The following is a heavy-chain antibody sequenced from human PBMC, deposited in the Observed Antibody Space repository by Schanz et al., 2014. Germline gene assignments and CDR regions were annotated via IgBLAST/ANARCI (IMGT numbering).Heavy chain of an antibody. Sequence: DVQLLESGGGLVQPGGSLRLSCAASGFTFSSYAMSWVRQPPGKGLEWVSSIRGSGGGTDYADSVKGRFTISRDNSKNTLYLQMNSLRAEDTAVYYCARSYSSGWYPYYYGMDVWGQGTTVTVSS. CDR2: IRGSGGGT. CDR3: ARSYSSGWYPYYYGMDV. J-gene: IGHJ6*02. CDR1: GFTFSSYA. V-gene: IGHV3-23*01. D-gene: IGHD6-19*01.